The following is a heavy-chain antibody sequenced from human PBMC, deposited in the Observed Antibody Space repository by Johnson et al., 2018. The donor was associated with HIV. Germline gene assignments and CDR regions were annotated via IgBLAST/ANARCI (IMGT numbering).Heavy chain of an antibody. J-gene: IGHJ3*02. D-gene: IGHD4-11*01. CDR1: VFTVSSNY. CDR3: AREGNYAAFDI. CDR2: IWYDGSNK. Sequence: VQLVESGGGLVQPGGSLRLSCAASVFTVSSNYLSWVRQAPGKGLEWVAVIWYDGSNKYYADSVKGRFTISRDNSKNTLYLQMNSLRAEDTAVYYCAREGNYAAFDIWGQGTMVTVSS. V-gene: IGHV3-33*08.